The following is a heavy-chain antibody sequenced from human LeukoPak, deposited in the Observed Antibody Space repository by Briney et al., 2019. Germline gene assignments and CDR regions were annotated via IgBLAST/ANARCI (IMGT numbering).Heavy chain of an antibody. CDR1: GFTFSRYT. CDR3: ARAPGYCSGGSCYYFDY. CDR2: ISYDGSSK. V-gene: IGHV3-30-3*01. D-gene: IGHD2-15*01. Sequence: PGGSLRLSCAASGFTFSRYTMHWVRQAPGKGLEWVAVISYDGSSKYYADSVKGRFTISRANSKNTLYLQMNSLRPEDTAVYYCARAPGYCSGGSCYYFDYWGQGTLVTVSS. J-gene: IGHJ4*02.